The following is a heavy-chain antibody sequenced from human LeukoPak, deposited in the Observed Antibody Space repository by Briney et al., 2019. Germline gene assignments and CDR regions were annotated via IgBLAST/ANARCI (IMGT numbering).Heavy chain of an antibody. CDR3: ARDQSLYYYGSGSPYYYMDV. CDR2: IRSKANSYAT. J-gene: IGHJ6*03. CDR1: GFSFSGSA. Sequence: GGSLRLSCAASGFSFSGSAMHWVRQASGKGLEWVGRIRSKANSYATAYAASVQGRFTVSRDDSKNTAYLQMNGLRSDDTAVYYCARDQSLYYYGSGSPYYYMDVWGKGTTVTVSS. V-gene: IGHV3-73*01. D-gene: IGHD3-10*01.